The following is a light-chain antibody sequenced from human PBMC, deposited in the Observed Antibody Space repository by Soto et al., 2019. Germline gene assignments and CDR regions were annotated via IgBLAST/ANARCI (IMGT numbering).Light chain of an antibody. Sequence: DIQMTQSPSSLSASVGDRVTITCRASRHISNYLAWYQQRPGKVPKLLIYAASTLHSGVPSRFSGGGSGTDFTLTISGLQPEYVANYYCQNYNGAPWTFGQGTKVEIE. CDR3: QNYNGAPWT. CDR1: RHISNY. CDR2: AAS. J-gene: IGKJ1*01. V-gene: IGKV1-27*01.